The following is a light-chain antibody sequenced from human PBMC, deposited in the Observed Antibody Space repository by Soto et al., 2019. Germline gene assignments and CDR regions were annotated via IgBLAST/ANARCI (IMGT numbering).Light chain of an antibody. V-gene: IGKV1-39*01. CDR3: QQSYNIPRAT. CDR1: QGISSY. Sequence: DIQMTQSPSSLSASVGDRVTITCRASQGISSYLAWYQQNPGKVPKVLIYAASSLQSGVPPRFSGSGSGTDFTLTISSLQPEDFATYFCQQSYNIPRATFGQGTKVDIK. J-gene: IGKJ1*01. CDR2: AAS.